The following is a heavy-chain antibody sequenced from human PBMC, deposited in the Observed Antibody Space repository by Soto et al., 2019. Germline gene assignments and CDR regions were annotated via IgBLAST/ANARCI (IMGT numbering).Heavy chain of an antibody. J-gene: IGHJ6*03. D-gene: IGHD6-13*01. CDR1: GYTFTSYD. CDR3: ARAGYSSSWYLSVYYYMDV. V-gene: IGHV1-8*01. CDR2: MNPNSGNT. Sequence: ASVKVSCKASGYTFTSYDINWVRQATGQALEWMGWMNPNSGNTGYAQKFQGRVTMTRNTSISTAYMELSSLRSEDTAVYYCARAGYSSSWYLSVYYYMDVWGKGTTVTVSS.